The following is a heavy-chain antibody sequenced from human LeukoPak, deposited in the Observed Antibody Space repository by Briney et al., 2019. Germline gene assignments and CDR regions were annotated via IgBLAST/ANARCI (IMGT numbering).Heavy chain of an antibody. CDR3: ARRSETTVNPGGFDY. Sequence: PSETLSLTCTVSGGSISSSSYYWGWIRQPPGKGLEWIGSIYYSGSTYYNPSLKSRVTISVDTSKNQFSLKLSSVTAADTAVYYCARRSETTVNPGGFDYWGQGILVTVSS. J-gene: IGHJ4*02. D-gene: IGHD4-17*01. CDR1: GGSISSSSYY. CDR2: IYYSGST. V-gene: IGHV4-39*07.